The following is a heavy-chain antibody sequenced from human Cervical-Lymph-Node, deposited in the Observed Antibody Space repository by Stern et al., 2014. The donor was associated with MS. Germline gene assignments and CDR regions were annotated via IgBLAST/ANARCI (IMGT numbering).Heavy chain of an antibody. CDR2: ISSSSSYI. Sequence: EVQLLESGGGLVKPGGSLRLSCAASGFTFSSYSMNWVRQAPGKGLEWVSSISSSSSYIYYADSVKGRFTISRDNAKNSLYLQMNSLRAEDTAVFYCARERYSYGQYFDYWGQGTLVTVSS. J-gene: IGHJ4*02. CDR1: GFTFSSYS. V-gene: IGHV3-21*01. CDR3: ARERYSYGQYFDY. D-gene: IGHD5-18*01.